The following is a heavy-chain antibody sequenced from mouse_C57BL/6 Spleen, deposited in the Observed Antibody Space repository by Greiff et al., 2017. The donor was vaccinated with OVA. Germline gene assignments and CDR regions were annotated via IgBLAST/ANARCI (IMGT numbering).Heavy chain of an antibody. D-gene: IGHD1-1*01. J-gene: IGHJ2*01. V-gene: IGHV3-6*01. CDR3: ARGITTVVARYFDY. CDR1: GYSITSGYY. CDR2: ISYDGSN. Sequence: ESGPGLVKPSQSLSLTCSVTGYSITSGYYWNWIRQFPGNKLEWMGYISYDGSNNYNPSLKNRISITRDTSKNQFFLKLNSVTTEDTATYYGARGITTVVARYFDYWGQGTTLTVSS.